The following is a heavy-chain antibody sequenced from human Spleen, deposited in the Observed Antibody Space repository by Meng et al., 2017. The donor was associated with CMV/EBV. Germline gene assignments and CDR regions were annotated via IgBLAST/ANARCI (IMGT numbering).Heavy chain of an antibody. CDR2: ISFDASNK. D-gene: IGHD1-26*01. V-gene: IGHV3-30*01. J-gene: IGHJ4*02. Sequence: GGSLRLSCAASGFSISPYAMQWVRQAPGKGLEWVAVISFDASNKSDADSVKGRFAISRDNSKDTLYLEMNSLRTEDTAVYYCARDAVVGPTSRSGIGYFDQWGQGTLVTVSS. CDR1: GFSISPYA. CDR3: ARDAVVGPTSRSGIGYFDQ.